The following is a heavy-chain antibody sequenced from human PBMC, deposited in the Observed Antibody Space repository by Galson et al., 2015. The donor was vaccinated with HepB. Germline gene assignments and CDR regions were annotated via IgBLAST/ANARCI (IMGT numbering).Heavy chain of an antibody. J-gene: IGHJ6*02. D-gene: IGHD1-14*01. CDR1: GFTFSSYW. CDR2: IKQDGSEK. CDR3: ASHQRGTGEDYYSYYGMDV. Sequence: SLRLSCAASGFTFSSYWMSWVRQAPGKGLERVANIKQDGSEKYYVDSVKGRFTISRDNAKNSLYPQMNSLRAEDTAVYYCASHQRGTGEDYYSYYGMDVWGQGTTVTVSS. V-gene: IGHV3-7*01.